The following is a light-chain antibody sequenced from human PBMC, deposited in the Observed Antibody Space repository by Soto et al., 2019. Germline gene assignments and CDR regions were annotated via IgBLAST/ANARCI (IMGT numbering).Light chain of an antibody. Sequence: QSALTQPASVSGSPGQPITISCTGTSSDVGANNYVSWYQHHPGKAPKLLIYDVSNRPSGVSSRFSGSKSGNTASLTISGLQAEDEADYYCSSYAGSNNYVFGGGTQLTVL. CDR1: SSDVGANNY. CDR3: SSYAGSNNYV. CDR2: DVS. V-gene: IGLV2-14*01. J-gene: IGLJ2*01.